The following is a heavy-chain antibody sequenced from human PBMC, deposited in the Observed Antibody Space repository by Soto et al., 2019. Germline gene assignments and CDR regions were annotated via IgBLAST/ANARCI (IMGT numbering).Heavy chain of an antibody. Sequence: QVQLQESGPGLVKPSGTLSLTCAVSGGSISSSNWWSWVRQPPGKGLEWIGEIYHSGSTNYNPSLTSRVTISVDKSKNQFSLKLSSVTAADTAVYYCASSVFESVWSGYYFDYWGQGTLVTVSS. CDR1: GGSISSSNW. CDR2: IYHSGST. V-gene: IGHV4-4*02. CDR3: ASSVFESVWSGYYFDY. D-gene: IGHD3-3*01. J-gene: IGHJ4*02.